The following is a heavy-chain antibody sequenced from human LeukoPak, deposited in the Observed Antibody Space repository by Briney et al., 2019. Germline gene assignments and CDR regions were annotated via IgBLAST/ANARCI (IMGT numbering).Heavy chain of an antibody. D-gene: IGHD1-26*01. V-gene: IGHV4-34*01. J-gene: IGHJ5*02. CDR3: AGRFGSYIFRFDP. Sequence: KTSETLSLTCAVYGGSFSGYYWSWIRQPPGKGLEWIGEINHSGSTNYNPSLKSRVTISVDMSKYQFSLKLSSVTAADTAVYYCAGRFGSYIFRFDPWGQGTLVTVSS. CDR2: INHSGST. CDR1: GGSFSGYY.